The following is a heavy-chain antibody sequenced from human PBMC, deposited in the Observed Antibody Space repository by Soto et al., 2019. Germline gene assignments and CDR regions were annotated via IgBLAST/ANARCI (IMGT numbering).Heavy chain of an antibody. V-gene: IGHV3-48*01. CDR3: ARDEGSSSEYFQH. CDR1: GFTFSSYS. D-gene: IGHD6-6*01. J-gene: IGHJ1*01. CDR2: ISSSSSTI. Sequence: PGGSLRLSCAASGFTFSSYSMNWVRQAPGKGLEWVSYISSSSSTIYYADSVKGRFTISRDNAKNSLYLQMNSLRAEDTAVYYCARDEGSSSEYFQHWGQGTLVTVSS.